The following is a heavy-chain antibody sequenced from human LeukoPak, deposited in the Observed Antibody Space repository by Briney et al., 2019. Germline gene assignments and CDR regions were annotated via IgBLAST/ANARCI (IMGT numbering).Heavy chain of an antibody. CDR3: GKGGAVSSKSITMVRGTRRYYYYMDV. Sequence: GGSLRLSSSTFGFTFNNYNINWVRQPPGTALARVSSITSSGTYIFYADSVQDRFTISRDNSKNTLYLQMNSLRAEDTAVYYCGKGGAVSSKSITMVRGTRRYYYYMDVWGKGTTVTLSS. CDR2: ITSSGTYI. J-gene: IGHJ6*03. CDR1: GFTFNNYN. D-gene: IGHD3-10*01. V-gene: IGHV3-21*04.